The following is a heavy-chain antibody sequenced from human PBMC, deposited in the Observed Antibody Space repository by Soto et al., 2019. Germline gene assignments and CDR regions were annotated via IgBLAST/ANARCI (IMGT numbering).Heavy chain of an antibody. J-gene: IGHJ4*02. CDR2: ISASGDNT. D-gene: IGHD3-3*01. V-gene: IGHV3-23*01. CDR3: AKTPTLTIFGVIIHYFDQ. CDR1: GITFSSFA. Sequence: EVQLLESGGGLVEPGGSLRLSCTASGITFSSFAMSWVRQAPGKGLEWVSSISASGDNTYYGDSVKGRFTISRDNSKNTLFLQLKSLRAEDTDIYYCAKTPTLTIFGVIIHYFDQWGQGSMITVSS.